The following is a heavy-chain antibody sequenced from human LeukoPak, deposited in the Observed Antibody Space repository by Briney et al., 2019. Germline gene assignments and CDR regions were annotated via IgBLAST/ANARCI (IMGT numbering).Heavy chain of an antibody. D-gene: IGHD3-9*01. J-gene: IGHJ4*02. CDR1: GGSISSSSYY. CDR3: ARGSDILTGYDY. Sequence: PSETLSLTCTVSGGSISSSSYYWSWIRQPPGKGLEWIGYIYYSGSTNYNPSLKSRVTISVDTSKNQFSLKLSSVTAADTAVYYCARGSDILTGYDYWGQGTLVTVSS. V-gene: IGHV4-61*01. CDR2: IYYSGST.